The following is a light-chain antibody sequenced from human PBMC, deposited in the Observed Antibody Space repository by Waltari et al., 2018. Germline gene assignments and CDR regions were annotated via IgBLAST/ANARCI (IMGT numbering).Light chain of an antibody. CDR1: RGPLYNSNNKHY. CDR2: WAS. CDR3: QQFYQTPPT. V-gene: IGKV4-1*01. J-gene: IGKJ1*01. Sequence: DIVMTQSPDSLAVSLGEVATINCKSSRGPLYNSNNKHYIGWYQQKPGQPPKLLIYWASTRQPGVPDRFSGSGSGTDFTLTITSLQAEDVAVYYCQQFYQTPPTFGQGTKVEIK.